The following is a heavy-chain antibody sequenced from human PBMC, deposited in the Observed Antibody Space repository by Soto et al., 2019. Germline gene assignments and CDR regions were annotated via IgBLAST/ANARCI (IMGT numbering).Heavy chain of an antibody. V-gene: IGHV1-2*04. Sequence: GASVKVSCKASGYTFTGYYMHWVRQAPGQGLEWMGWINPNSGGTNYAQKFQGWVTMTRDTSTSTAYMELSSLRSDDTAVYYCARDRLTSANWFDPWGQGTLVTVSS. CDR2: INPNSGGT. D-gene: IGHD3-16*01. CDR3: ARDRLTSANWFDP. J-gene: IGHJ5*02. CDR1: GYTFTGYY.